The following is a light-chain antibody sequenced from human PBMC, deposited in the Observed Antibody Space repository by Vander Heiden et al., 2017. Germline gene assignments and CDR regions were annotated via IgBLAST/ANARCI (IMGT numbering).Light chain of an antibody. CDR3: QQYNNWPPYT. CDR1: QSVSSN. J-gene: IGKJ2*01. CDR2: GAS. V-gene: IGKV3-15*01. Sequence: EIVMTQSPATLSVSPGERATLSCRASQSVSSNLAWYQQKPGQAPRLLIYGASTRATGIPARCSSSGSGTEFTLTISSLQSEDFAVYYCQQYNNWPPYTFGQGTKLEIK.